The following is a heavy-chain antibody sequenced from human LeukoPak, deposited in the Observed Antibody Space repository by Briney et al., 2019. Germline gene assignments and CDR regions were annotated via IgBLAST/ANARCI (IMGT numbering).Heavy chain of an antibody. Sequence: PSETLSLTCTVSGGSISSGSYYWSWIRQPAGKGLEWIGRIYTSGSTNYNPSLKSRVTISVDTSKNQFSLKLSSVTAADTAVYYCASRSPYCSGGSCYPAPLDAFDIWGQGTMVTVSS. CDR2: IYTSGST. CDR1: GGSISSGSYY. D-gene: IGHD2-15*01. J-gene: IGHJ3*02. V-gene: IGHV4-61*02. CDR3: ASRSPYCSGGSCYPAPLDAFDI.